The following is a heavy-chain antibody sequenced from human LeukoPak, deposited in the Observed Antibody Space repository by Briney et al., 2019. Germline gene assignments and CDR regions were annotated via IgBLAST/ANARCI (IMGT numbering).Heavy chain of an antibody. CDR2: INHSGST. V-gene: IGHV4-34*01. D-gene: IGHD2-2*01. CDR1: GGSFSGYY. CDR3: ARLRVPAAIEGPGYYYYYMDV. J-gene: IGHJ6*03. Sequence: KSSETLSLTCAVYGGSFSGYYWSWIRQPPGKGLEWIGEINHSGSTNYNPSLKSRVTISVDTSKNQFSLKLSSVTAADTAVYYCARLRVPAAIEGPGYYYYYMDVWGKGTTVTVSS.